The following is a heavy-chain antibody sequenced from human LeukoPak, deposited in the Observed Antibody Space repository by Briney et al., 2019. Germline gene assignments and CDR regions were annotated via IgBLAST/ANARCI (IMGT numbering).Heavy chain of an antibody. CDR1: GFTFSSYG. CDR2: ISSSGSTI. CDR3: ARAGYSSSWSIDY. J-gene: IGHJ4*02. D-gene: IGHD6-13*01. Sequence: GGCLRLPCAASGFTFSSYGMNWVRQAPGKGLEWVSYISSSGSTIYYADSVKGRFTISRDNAKNSLYLQMNSLRAEDTAVYYCARAGYSSSWSIDYWGQGTLVTVSS. V-gene: IGHV3-48*03.